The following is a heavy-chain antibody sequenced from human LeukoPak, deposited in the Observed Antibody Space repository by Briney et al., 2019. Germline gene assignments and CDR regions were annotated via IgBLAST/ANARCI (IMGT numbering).Heavy chain of an antibody. Sequence: TPSETLSLTCSVSGGSISTYYWSWIRQPPGKGQEWIGCIYYSGTTNYSPSLKGRVTILVDTSKNQFSLKVISVTAADTAVYYCARDRYGGNSGEFDYWGQGTLVTISS. J-gene: IGHJ4*02. CDR2: IYYSGTT. CDR3: ARDRYGGNSGEFDY. D-gene: IGHD4-23*01. V-gene: IGHV4-59*01. CDR1: GGSISTYY.